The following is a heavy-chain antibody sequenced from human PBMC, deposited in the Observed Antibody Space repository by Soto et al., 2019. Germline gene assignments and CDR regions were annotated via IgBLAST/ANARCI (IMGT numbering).Heavy chain of an antibody. D-gene: IGHD2-15*01. CDR2: IYYRSKWFY. CDR3: ARVHCSAGTCLDGLDV. CDR1: GDSVSSGGAA. J-gene: IGHJ6*02. Sequence: PSQTLSLTCAISGDSVSSGGAAWNWIRQSPSRGLEWLGRIYYRSKWFYDYAAFVVSRLNINPDTSRNQFSLQLSSVSPEDTAVYYCARVHCSAGTCLDGLDVWGQGTTVTVSS. V-gene: IGHV6-1*01.